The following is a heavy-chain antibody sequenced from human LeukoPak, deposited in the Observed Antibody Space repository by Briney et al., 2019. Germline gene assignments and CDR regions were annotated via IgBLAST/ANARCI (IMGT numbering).Heavy chain of an antibody. CDR3: ARDPYSGSYGDYYYYYMDV. J-gene: IGHJ6*03. Sequence: PGGSLRLSCAASGFDFNNYNMNWVRHAPGKGLEWGSSITSSVTYIYYADSVKGRLTISTDNAKNSLYLQMNSLRPEDTAVYYCARDPYSGSYGDYYYYYMDVWGKGTTVTISS. V-gene: IGHV3-21*01. CDR1: GFDFNNYN. D-gene: IGHD1-26*01. CDR2: ITSSVTYI.